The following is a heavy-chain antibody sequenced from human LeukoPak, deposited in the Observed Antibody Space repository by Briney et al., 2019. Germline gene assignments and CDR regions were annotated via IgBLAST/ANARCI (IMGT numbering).Heavy chain of an antibody. CDR2: ISYDGSNK. CDR3: AKDLLSGYEMVDY. V-gene: IGHV3-30*18. Sequence: GGSLRLSCAASGFTFSSYGMHWVRQAAGKGLEWVAVISYDGSNKYYADSVKGRFTISRDNSKNTLYLQMNSLRAEDTAVYYCAKDLLSGYEMVDYWGQGTLVTVSS. J-gene: IGHJ4*02. CDR1: GFTFSSYG. D-gene: IGHD5-12*01.